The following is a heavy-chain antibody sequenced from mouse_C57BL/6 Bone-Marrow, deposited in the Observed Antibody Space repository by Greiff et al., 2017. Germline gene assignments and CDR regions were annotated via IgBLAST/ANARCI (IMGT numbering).Heavy chain of an antibody. D-gene: IGHD2-2*01. V-gene: IGHV1-4*01. CDR3: TDGYDSEYYCDY. CDR1: GYTFTSYT. Sequence: LVESGAELARPGASVKMSCQASGYTFTSYTMHWVKQRPGQGLEWIGYLNPSSGYTKYNQKFKDKATLTADKSSSTAYMQLSSLTSEDSAVYYCTDGYDSEYYCDYWGQGTTLTVSS. CDR2: LNPSSGYT. J-gene: IGHJ2*01.